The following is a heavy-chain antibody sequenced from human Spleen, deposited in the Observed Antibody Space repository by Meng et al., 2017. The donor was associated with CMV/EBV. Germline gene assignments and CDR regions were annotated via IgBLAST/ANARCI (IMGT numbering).Heavy chain of an antibody. V-gene: IGHV3-21*01. Sequence: GESLKISCAVSGFTFSGYTMTWVRQAPGKGLEWVSSISSSSTYIYYADSVKGRFTISSDNAKNSLYLRMNSLRAEDTAVYYCTRDPFRGVGLGDEDFYFDYWGQGTLVTVSS. J-gene: IGHJ4*02. CDR2: ISSSSTYI. CDR1: GFTFSGYT. D-gene: IGHD4-17*01. CDR3: TRDPFRGVGLGDEDFYFDY.